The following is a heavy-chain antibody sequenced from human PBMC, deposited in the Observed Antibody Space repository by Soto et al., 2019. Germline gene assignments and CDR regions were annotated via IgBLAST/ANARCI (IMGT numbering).Heavy chain of an antibody. CDR1: SYTFASYG. Sequence: QVQLVQSGAEVKKPGASVKVSCKASSYTFASYGISWVRQAPGQGLEWMGWISAYNGNTNYAQKLQGRFTKTTDTSTSTAYMGLRSRRSDDTAVYYCARVIAAAADFDYWGQGTLVTVSS. V-gene: IGHV1-18*01. D-gene: IGHD6-13*01. J-gene: IGHJ4*02. CDR3: ARVIAAAADFDY. CDR2: ISAYNGNT.